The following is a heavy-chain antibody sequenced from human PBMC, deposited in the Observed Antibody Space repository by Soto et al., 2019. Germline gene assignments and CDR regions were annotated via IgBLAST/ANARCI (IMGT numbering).Heavy chain of an antibody. D-gene: IGHD5-12*01. V-gene: IGHV3-23*01. CDR1: GFTFSHFA. CDR3: AKGRRVGNSCPLGL. Sequence: EMQLLETGGALVPPGESLRLSCAASGFTFSHFAMSWVRQRPGKGLEWISGISGSGSRTYDADSVQGRFTIARDNPNSTLYLQMDRLRVEDTAVYYCAKGRRVGNSCPLGLWGQGNLVNVSS. CDR2: ISGSGSRT. J-gene: IGHJ4*02.